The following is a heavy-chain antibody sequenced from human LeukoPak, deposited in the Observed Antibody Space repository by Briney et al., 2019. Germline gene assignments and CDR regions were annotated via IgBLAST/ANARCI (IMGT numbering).Heavy chain of an antibody. J-gene: IGHJ4*02. D-gene: IGHD6-19*01. CDR2: IYGGGGT. Sequence: PGGSLRLSCTASGFTFSSSYMTWVRQAPGKGLEWVSLIYGGGGTYYSDSVKGRFTISRHNSENTLYLEMNSLRPEDTAVYYCARVGVGTVAGNYFDDWGQGTLVTVSS. V-gene: IGHV3-53*04. CDR3: ARVGVGTVAGNYFDD. CDR1: GFTFSSSY.